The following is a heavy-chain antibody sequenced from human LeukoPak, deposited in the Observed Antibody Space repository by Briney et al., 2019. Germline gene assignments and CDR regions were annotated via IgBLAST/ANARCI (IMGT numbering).Heavy chain of an antibody. V-gene: IGHV3-7*03. D-gene: IGHD1-26*01. CDR3: AREQVATIRGAFEI. CDR2: IKQDGSEK. J-gene: IGHJ3*02. CDR1: GFTFSSYW. Sequence: GGSLRLSCAASGFTFSSYWMSWVRQAPGKGLEWVANIKQDGSEKYYVDSVKGRFTISRDNAKNSLYLQMNSLRAEDTAVYYCAREQVATIRGAFEIWGQGTMVTVSS.